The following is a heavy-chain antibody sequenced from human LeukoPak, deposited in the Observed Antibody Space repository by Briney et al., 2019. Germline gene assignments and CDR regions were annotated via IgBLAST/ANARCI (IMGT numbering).Heavy chain of an antibody. CDR3: ARDVSNKGHDY. D-gene: IGHD2-8*01. CDR2: VSNGAGNTI. V-gene: IGHV3-11*01. CDR1: GFRLSDFY. Sequence: GGSLRLSCAASGFRLSDFYMTWIRQAPGKGLEWASYVSNGAGNTILSADSVKGRFTVFRDYAKNSMYLQMNSLRTEDTAVYFCARDVSNKGHDYWGQGTLVTVSP. J-gene: IGHJ4*02.